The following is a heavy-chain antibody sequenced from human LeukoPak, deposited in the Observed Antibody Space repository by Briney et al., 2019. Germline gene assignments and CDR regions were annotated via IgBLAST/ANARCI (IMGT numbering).Heavy chain of an antibody. V-gene: IGHV3-30*18. CDR1: GFIFSSYG. J-gene: IGHJ3*02. CDR3: AKGRGAFDI. CDR2: ISNDGSNK. Sequence: GRSLRLSCAASGFIFSSYGMYWVRQAPGKGLEWVAVISNDGSNKYYADSVKGRFTISRDNSKNTLYLQMNSLRAEDTAVYYCAKGRGAFDIWGQGTMVTVSS. D-gene: IGHD3-10*01.